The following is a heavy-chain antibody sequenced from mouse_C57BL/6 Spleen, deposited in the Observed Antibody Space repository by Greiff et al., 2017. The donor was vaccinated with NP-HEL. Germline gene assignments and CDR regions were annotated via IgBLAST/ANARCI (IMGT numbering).Heavy chain of an antibody. CDR2: IHPNSGST. J-gene: IGHJ4*01. CDR3: ARLQRGYAMDY. CDR1: GYTFTSYW. D-gene: IGHD1-1*01. Sequence: QVQLKQPGAELVKPGASVKLSCKASGYTFTSYWMHWVKQRPGQGLEWIGMIHPNSGSTNYNEKFKSKATLTVDKSSSTAYMQLSSLTSEDSAVYYCARLQRGYAMDYWGQGTSVTVSS. V-gene: IGHV1-64*01.